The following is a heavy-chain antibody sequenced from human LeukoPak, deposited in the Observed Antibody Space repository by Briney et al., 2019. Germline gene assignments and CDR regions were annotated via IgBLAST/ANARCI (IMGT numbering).Heavy chain of an antibody. Sequence: GGSLRLSCTTSGFTFSNYALSWVRQAPGKGLEWVSSISGSAITTYYADSVKGRFAISRDNSKNTLYLQMTSLRAEDTAVYYCAKDQRFGDLDDYRGQGTLVTVSS. J-gene: IGHJ4*02. CDR1: GFTFSNYA. CDR2: ISGSAITT. D-gene: IGHD3-10*01. V-gene: IGHV3-23*01. CDR3: AKDQRFGDLDDY.